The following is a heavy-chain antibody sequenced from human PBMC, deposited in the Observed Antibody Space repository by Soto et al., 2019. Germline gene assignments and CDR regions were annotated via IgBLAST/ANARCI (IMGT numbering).Heavy chain of an antibody. D-gene: IGHD3-10*01. V-gene: IGHV1-69*19. CDR1: GGTFSSYA. Sequence: QVQLVQSGAEVKKPGSSVKVSCKASGGTFSSYAISWVRQAPGQGLEWMGGVIPIFGTANYAQKFQGRVTNTAGESTSTPYMELGSPGSEVTAVYYCAILPDGSGSSPPGFDYWGQGTLVNVSS. CDR3: AILPDGSGSSPPGFDY. CDR2: VIPIFGTA. J-gene: IGHJ4*02.